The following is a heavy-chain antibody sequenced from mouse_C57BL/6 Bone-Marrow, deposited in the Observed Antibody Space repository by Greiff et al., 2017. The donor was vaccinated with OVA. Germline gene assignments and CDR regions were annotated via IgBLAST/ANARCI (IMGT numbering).Heavy chain of an antibody. CDR2: IWSGGST. J-gene: IGHJ4*01. CDR3: ARNPYDGAMDY. CDR1: GFSLTSYG. V-gene: IGHV2-2*01. D-gene: IGHD2-12*01. Sequence: QVQLQQSGPGLVQPSQSLSLTCTVSGFSLTSYGVHWVRQSPGKGLEWLGVIWSGGSTDYYAAFISRLSISKDNSKSQVFFKMNRLQADDTAIYYCARNPYDGAMDYWGQGTSVTVSS.